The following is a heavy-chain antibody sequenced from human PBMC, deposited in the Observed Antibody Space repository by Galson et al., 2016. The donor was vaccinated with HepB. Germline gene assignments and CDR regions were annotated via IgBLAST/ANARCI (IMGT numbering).Heavy chain of an antibody. V-gene: IGHV4-4*01. J-gene: IGHJ4*02. D-gene: IGHD3-22*01. CDR3: ARQTYYHNSGYCFDY. CDR1: GFTFDSYS. Sequence: SLRLSCAASGFTFDSYSMDWVRQAPGKGLEWIGEINHSGNSNNSSSLKSRITTSIDNSQNMFSLRLSSVTAADTAVYFCARQTYYHNSGYCFDYWGQGTLVTVSS. CDR2: INHSGNS.